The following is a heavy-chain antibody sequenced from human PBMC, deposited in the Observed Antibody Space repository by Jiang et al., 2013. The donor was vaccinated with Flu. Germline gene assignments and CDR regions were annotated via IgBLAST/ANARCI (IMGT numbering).Heavy chain of an antibody. Sequence: NIKQDGSEKYYVDSVKGRFTISRDNAKNSLYLQMNSLRAEDTAVYYCARDWATHYYFDYWGQGTLVTVSS. D-gene: IGHD5-12*01. CDR2: IKQDGSEK. J-gene: IGHJ4*02. V-gene: IGHV3-7*01. CDR3: ARDWATHYYFDY.